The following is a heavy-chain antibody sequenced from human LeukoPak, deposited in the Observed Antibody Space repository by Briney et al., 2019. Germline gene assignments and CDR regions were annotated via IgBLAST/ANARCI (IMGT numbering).Heavy chain of an antibody. CDR3: ARGRSGSGSYSIPQGFDP. CDR1: GYTFTSYD. V-gene: IGHV1-8*01. CDR2: MNPNSGNT. Sequence: VASVKVSCKASGYTFTSYDINWVRQATGQGLEWMGWMNPNSGNTGYAQKFQGRVTMTRNTSISTAYMELSSLRSEDTAVYYCARGRSGSGSYSIPQGFDPWGQGTLVTVSS. J-gene: IGHJ5*02. D-gene: IGHD3-10*01.